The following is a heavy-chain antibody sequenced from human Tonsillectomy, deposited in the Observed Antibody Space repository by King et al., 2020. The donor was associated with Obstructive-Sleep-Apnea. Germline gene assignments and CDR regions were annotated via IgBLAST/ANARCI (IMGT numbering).Heavy chain of an antibody. CDR3: ATYYYYDSSGYHPIDS. D-gene: IGHD3-22*01. J-gene: IGHJ4*02. CDR2: TIPIFGRT. Sequence: QVQLVQSGAEVKKPGSSVKVSCKASGGTFSSHVFSWVRQAPGQGLEWMAGTIPIFGRTNYAQKFQGRVTITADESTSTTYMELRSLRVEDTAVYYWATYYYYDSSGYHPIDSWGQGSLVTVSS. V-gene: IGHV1-69*01. CDR1: GGTFSSHV.